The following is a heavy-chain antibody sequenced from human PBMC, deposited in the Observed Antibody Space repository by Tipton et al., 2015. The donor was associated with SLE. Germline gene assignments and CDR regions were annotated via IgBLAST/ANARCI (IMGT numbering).Heavy chain of an antibody. CDR1: GGSISSYY. V-gene: IGHV4-59*01. CDR3: ARDRGGDDFWSGLGFYFDY. J-gene: IGHJ4*02. CDR2: IYYSGST. D-gene: IGHD3-3*01. Sequence: TLSLTCTVSGGSISSYYWSWIRQPPGKGLEWIGYIYYSGSTSYNPSLKSRVTISVGTSKNQFSLKLSSVTAADTAVYYCARDRGGDDFWSGLGFYFDYWGQGTLVTVSS.